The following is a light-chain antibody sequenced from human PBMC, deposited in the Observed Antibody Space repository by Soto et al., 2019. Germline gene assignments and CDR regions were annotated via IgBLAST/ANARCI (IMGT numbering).Light chain of an antibody. CDR2: AAS. Sequence: IHFTHSPSSLSSSVLYRVTVTCRASQAISSYLAWYQQKPGKAPKLLIFAASTLQSGVPSRFSGSGFRTDFTLTISSLQPEDFATYYCQQLNGYPITFGQGTRLEIK. J-gene: IGKJ5*01. CDR1: QAISSY. CDR3: QQLNGYPIT. V-gene: IGKV1-9*01.